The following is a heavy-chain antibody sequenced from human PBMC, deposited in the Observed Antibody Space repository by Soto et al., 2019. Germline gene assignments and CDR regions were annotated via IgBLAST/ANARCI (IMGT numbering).Heavy chain of an antibody. CDR1: GFTFSSYG. V-gene: IGHV3-33*01. Sequence: GGSLRLSCAASGFTFSSYGMHWVRQAPGKGLEWVAVIWYDGSNKYYADSVKGRFTISRDNSKNTLYLQMNSLRAEDTAVYYCAREGVRNYDFWSGYYGRDAFDIWGQGTMVTVSS. J-gene: IGHJ3*02. D-gene: IGHD3-3*01. CDR2: IWYDGSNK. CDR3: AREGVRNYDFWSGYYGRDAFDI.